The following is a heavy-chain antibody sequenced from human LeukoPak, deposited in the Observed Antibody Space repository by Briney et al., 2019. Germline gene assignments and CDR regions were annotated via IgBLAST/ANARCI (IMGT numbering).Heavy chain of an antibody. D-gene: IGHD5-24*01. V-gene: IGHV1-18*01. Sequence: GASVKVSCKASGYTFTSYGISWVRQAPGQRLEWMGWISGYNGYTKYAQKPQARVTMTTDKSTTTAYMELGSLRSDDTAVYYCARVRDGYNDAYDVWGQGTMVTVPS. CDR1: GYTFTSYG. CDR3: ARVRDGYNDAYDV. CDR2: ISGYNGYT. J-gene: IGHJ3*01.